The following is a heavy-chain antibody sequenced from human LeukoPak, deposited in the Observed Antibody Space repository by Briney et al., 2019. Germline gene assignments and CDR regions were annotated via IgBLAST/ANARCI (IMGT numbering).Heavy chain of an antibody. CDR1: GYTLTELS. V-gene: IGHV1-24*01. D-gene: IGHD6-13*01. Sequence: ASVKVSCKVSGYTLTELSMHWVRQAPGKGLEWMGGFDPEDGETIYAQKFQGRVTMTEDTSTDTAYMELSSLRSEDTAVYYCATDLNSHGYSSSWPYYDYWGQGTLVTVSS. CDR3: ATDLNSHGYSSSWPYYDY. J-gene: IGHJ4*02. CDR2: FDPEDGET.